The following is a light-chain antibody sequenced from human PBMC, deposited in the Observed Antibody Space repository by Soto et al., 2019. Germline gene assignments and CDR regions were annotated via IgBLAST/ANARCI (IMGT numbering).Light chain of an antibody. CDR3: SAWEASLNGYV. Sequence: QSVLTQPPSASGTPGQRVTISCSGSSSNIGSKTVNWYQQLPGTAPKLLIYSNYQRPSGVPDRFSGSKSGTSASLAISGLQSEDEADYYCSAWEASLNGYVFGNGTKVTVL. CDR2: SNY. CDR1: SSNIGSKT. J-gene: IGLJ1*01. V-gene: IGLV1-44*01.